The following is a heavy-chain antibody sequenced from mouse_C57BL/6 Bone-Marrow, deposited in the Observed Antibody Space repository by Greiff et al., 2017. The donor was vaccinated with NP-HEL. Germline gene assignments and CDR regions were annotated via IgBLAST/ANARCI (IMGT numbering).Heavy chain of an antibody. CDR1: GFTFTDYY. J-gene: IGHJ1*03. V-gene: IGHV7-3*01. Sequence: EVQLVESGGGLVQPGGSLSLSCAASGFTFTDYYMSWVRQPPGKALEWLGFIRNKANGYTTEYSASVKGRFTISRDNSQSILYLQMNALRAEDSATYYCARSRPIYYYGSDWYFDVWGTGTTVTVSS. D-gene: IGHD1-1*01. CDR2: IRNKANGYTT. CDR3: ARSRPIYYYGSDWYFDV.